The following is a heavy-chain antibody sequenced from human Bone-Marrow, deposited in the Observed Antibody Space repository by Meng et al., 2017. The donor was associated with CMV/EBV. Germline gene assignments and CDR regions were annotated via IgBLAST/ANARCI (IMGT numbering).Heavy chain of an antibody. CDR2: IIPIFGTA. J-gene: IGHJ4*02. V-gene: IGHV1-69*05. D-gene: IGHD5-18*01. CDR1: GGTFSSYA. CDR3: ARDGGYSYGVGKD. Sequence: SAKVSCKASGGTFSSYAISWVRQAPGQGLEWMGGIIPIFGTANYAQKFQGRVTITTDESTSTAYMELSSLRSEDTAVYYCARDGGYSYGVGKDWGQGTLVTVSS.